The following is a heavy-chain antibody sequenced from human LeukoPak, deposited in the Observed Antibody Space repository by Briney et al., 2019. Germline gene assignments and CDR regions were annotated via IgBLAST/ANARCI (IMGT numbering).Heavy chain of an antibody. V-gene: IGHV1-18*01. Sequence: ASVKSSGKASGYTFTRYGFSWVRQAPGQGLEWMGWINTYNGNTDYAQKLQGRVTMTTDTSTSTAYMELRSLRSDDTALYYCATNYYDSSGYYSIDYWGQGTLVTVSS. D-gene: IGHD3-22*01. J-gene: IGHJ4*02. CDR1: GYTFTRYG. CDR2: INTYNGNT. CDR3: ATNYYDSSGYYSIDY.